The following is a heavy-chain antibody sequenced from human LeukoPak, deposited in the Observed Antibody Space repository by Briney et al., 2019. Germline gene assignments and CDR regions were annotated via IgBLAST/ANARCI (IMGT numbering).Heavy chain of an antibody. V-gene: IGHV3-7*05. D-gene: IGHD6-19*01. CDR1: GFTFSSYW. Sequence: GGSLRLSCAASGFTFSSYWMTWVRQAPGKGLEWVAIIKPDGSEEYYLDSVKGRFTISRDNAKNSLFLQMNSLRAEDTAVYYCARVGYNSGWYEYWGQGTLVTVSS. CDR3: ARVGYNSGWYEY. CDR2: IKPDGSEE. J-gene: IGHJ4*02.